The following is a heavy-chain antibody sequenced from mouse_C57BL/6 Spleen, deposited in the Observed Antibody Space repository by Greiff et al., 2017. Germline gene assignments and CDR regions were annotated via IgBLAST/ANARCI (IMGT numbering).Heavy chain of an antibody. CDR3: ARLYDGPFAY. Sequence: EVQLQQSGPELVKPGASVKIPCKASGYTFTDYNMDWVKQSHGKSLEWIGDINPNNGGTIYNQKFKGKATLTVDKSSSTAYMESRSLTSEDTAVYYCARLYDGPFAYWGQGTLVTVSA. CDR1: GYTFTDYN. V-gene: IGHV1-18*01. J-gene: IGHJ3*01. D-gene: IGHD2-3*01. CDR2: INPNNGGT.